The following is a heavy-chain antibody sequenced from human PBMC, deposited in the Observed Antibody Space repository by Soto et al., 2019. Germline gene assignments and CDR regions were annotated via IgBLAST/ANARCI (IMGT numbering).Heavy chain of an antibody. D-gene: IGHD3-16*01. J-gene: IGHJ5*02. CDR2: ISHTGST. V-gene: IGHV4-30-2*01. CDR3: ARAVAPYLGTWFDH. Sequence: PSETLSLTCAVSGGSISSGNSYSWSWIRQPPGKGLEWIGSISHTGSTSYNPSLKGRVTMSVDKSKNQFSLKLSSVTAADMAVYYCARAVAPYLGTWFDHWGQGTLVTVS. CDR1: GGSISSGNSYS.